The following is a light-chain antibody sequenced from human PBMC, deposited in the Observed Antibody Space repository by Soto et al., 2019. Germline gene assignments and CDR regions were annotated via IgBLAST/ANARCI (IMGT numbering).Light chain of an antibody. CDR3: QQYDLSSG. CDR1: QSVSSN. V-gene: IGKV3-15*01. CDR2: GAS. Sequence: EIVMTQSPATLSVSPGERATLSCRASQSVSSNLAWYQQKPGQAPRLLIYGASTRATGIPARFSGSGSGTEFTLTISSLQSEDFAVYYCQQYDLSSGFGGGTKVEIK. J-gene: IGKJ4*01.